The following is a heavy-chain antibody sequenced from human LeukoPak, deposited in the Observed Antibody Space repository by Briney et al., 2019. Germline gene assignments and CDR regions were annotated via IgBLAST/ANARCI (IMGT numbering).Heavy chain of an antibody. V-gene: IGHV4-59*11. CDR3: ARDSAPVRGSWYFDL. D-gene: IGHD3-10*01. CDR1: GDSFRNHY. Sequence: SETPSLTCTVSGDSFRNHYWTWIRHPPGKTLEWICYVHSSGSTKYNPSLRSRVTISLDTSKNQFSLKLSSVTAADTAVYYCARDSAPVRGSWYFDLWGRGTLVTVSS. CDR2: VHSSGST. J-gene: IGHJ2*01.